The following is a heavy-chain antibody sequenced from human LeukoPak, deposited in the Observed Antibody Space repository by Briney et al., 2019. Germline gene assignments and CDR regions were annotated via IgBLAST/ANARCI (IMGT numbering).Heavy chain of an antibody. CDR3: ARDVKDATLDPYDAFDI. Sequence: SETLSLTCTVSSGSVSSGSYYWSWIRQPPGKGLEWIGYISYRGSTNYNPSLKSRVTISVDTSKNQFSLKLSSVTAADTAVYYCARDVKDATLDPYDAFDIWGQGTMVTVSS. D-gene: IGHD2-15*01. J-gene: IGHJ3*02. V-gene: IGHV4-61*01. CDR2: ISYRGST. CDR1: SGSVSSGSYY.